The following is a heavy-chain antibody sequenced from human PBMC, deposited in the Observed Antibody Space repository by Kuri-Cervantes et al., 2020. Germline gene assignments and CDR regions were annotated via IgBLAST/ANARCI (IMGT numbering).Heavy chain of an antibody. CDR2: INPNSGGT. CDR1: GYTFTGYY. CDR3: ARRIGYSGYLGP. Sequence: ASVKVSCKASGYTFTGYYMHWVRQAPGQGLGWMGWINPNSGGTNYAQKFQGRVTMTRDTSISIVYMELSRLRSDDTAVYYCARRIGYSGYLGPWGQGTLVTVSS. V-gene: IGHV1-2*02. J-gene: IGHJ5*02. D-gene: IGHD5-12*01.